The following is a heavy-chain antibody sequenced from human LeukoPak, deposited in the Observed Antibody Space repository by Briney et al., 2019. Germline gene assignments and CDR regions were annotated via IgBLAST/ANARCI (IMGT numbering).Heavy chain of an antibody. J-gene: IGHJ4*02. V-gene: IGHV1-2*02. CDR2: INPNSGGT. CDR3: AKGSGYYDSSGCHFDF. Sequence: ASVKVSCKASGYXFTGYYMHWVRQAPGQGLEWMGWINPNSGGTNCAQMFQGRVTMTRDTSINTAYMDLSGLRSDDTAVYYCAKGSGYYDSSGCHFDFWGQGTLVTVSS. CDR1: GYXFTGYY. D-gene: IGHD3-22*01.